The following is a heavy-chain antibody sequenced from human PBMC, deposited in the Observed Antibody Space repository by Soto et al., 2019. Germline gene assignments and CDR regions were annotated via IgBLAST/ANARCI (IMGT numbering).Heavy chain of an antibody. CDR3: ARHDFGLVFDY. V-gene: IGHV4-59*08. CDR2: MYYSGRT. Sequence: SETLSLTWTVSGVYISSHYWSWIRQPPGKGLEWIGYMYYSGRTNYNPSLKSRVTISVDTSKNQFSLKLSSVTAADPAVYYCARHDFGLVFDYWGQGTLVTAPQ. CDR1: GVYISSHY. D-gene: IGHD2-21*01. J-gene: IGHJ4*02.